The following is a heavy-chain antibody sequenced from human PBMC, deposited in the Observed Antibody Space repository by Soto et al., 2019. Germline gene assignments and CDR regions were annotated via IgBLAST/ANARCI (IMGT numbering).Heavy chain of an antibody. Sequence: PGGSLRLSCAASVFTFSSYWMSWVRQAPGKGLQWVANINRDGNEKYYVDSLKGRFTISRDNAENSLYLQMNTLRAEDTAVYYCARAPDGSGSYYYFDGWGQGTLVTVSS. CDR3: ARAPDGSGSYYYFDG. CDR1: VFTFSSYW. CDR2: INRDGNEK. V-gene: IGHV3-7*03. J-gene: IGHJ4*02. D-gene: IGHD3-22*01.